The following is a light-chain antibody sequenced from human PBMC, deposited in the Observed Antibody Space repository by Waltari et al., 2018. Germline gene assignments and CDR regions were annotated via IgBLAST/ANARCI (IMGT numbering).Light chain of an antibody. J-gene: IGKJ4*01. CDR3: QQRTDWPPLT. V-gene: IGKV3-11*01. CDR1: QSVGTY. Sequence: EIVLTQSPATLSLSPGERATLPCRASQSVGTYLAWYQQKPGQAPRLLIPDASYRAPGIPARFSGSGSGTDFTLTISSLEPEDFAIYYCQQRTDWPPLTFGGGTKVEIK. CDR2: DAS.